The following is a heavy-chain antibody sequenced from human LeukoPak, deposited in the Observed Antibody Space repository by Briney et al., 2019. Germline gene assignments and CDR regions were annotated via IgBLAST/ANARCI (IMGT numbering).Heavy chain of an antibody. CDR3: AKTMSPYYYDSSGF. D-gene: IGHD3-22*01. V-gene: IGHV3-30*02. J-gene: IGHJ4*02. Sequence: AGGSLRLSCAASGFTFSSYGMHWVRQAPGKGLEWVAFIRYDGSNKYYADSVKGRFTISRDNSKNTLYLQMNSLRTEYTAVYYFAKTMSPYYYDSSGFWGQGTLVTVPS. CDR1: GFTFSSYG. CDR2: IRYDGSNK.